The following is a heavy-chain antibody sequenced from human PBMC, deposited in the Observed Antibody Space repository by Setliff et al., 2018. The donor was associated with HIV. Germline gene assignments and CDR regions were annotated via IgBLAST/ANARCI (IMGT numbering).Heavy chain of an antibody. CDR1: GYTFTAHH. CDR2: IIPKSGET. D-gene: IGHD3-3*01. CDR3: ARVVDRDYDFWSAYEY. J-gene: IGHJ4*02. V-gene: IGHV1-2*02. Sequence: ASVKVSCKSSGYTFTAHHIHWVRQAPGQGPEWMGWIIPKSGETSYAEKFRGRVTMTRDTSLSTAYMELSWLTSDDTAVYYCARVVDRDYDFWSAYEYWGQGTMVTGSS.